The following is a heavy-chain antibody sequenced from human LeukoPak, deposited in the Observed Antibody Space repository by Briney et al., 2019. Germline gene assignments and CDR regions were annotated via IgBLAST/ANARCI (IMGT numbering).Heavy chain of an antibody. CDR3: AKDSGRTYYYDSSGYDY. CDR2: ISGSGGST. V-gene: IGHV3-23*01. Sequence: GRSLRLSCAVSGFTFSNYAMSWVRQAPGKGLEWVSAISGSGGSTYYADSVKGRFTISRDNSKNTLYLQMNSLRAEDTAVYYCAKDSGRTYYYDSSGYDYWGQGTLVTVSS. J-gene: IGHJ4*02. D-gene: IGHD3-22*01. CDR1: GFTFSNYA.